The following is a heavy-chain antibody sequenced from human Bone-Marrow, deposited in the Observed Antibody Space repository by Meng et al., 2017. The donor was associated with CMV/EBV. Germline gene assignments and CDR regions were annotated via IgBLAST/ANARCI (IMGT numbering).Heavy chain of an antibody. D-gene: IGHD3-3*01. CDR3: ARDPAGTYYDFWSGYYGMDV. CDR1: GFTFSSYS. CDR2: ISSSSSTI. V-gene: IGHV3-48*04. Sequence: GGSLRLSCAASGFTFSSYSMNWVRQAPGKGLEWVSYISSSSSTIYYADSVKGRFTISRDNAKNSLYLQMNSLRAEDTAVYYCARDPAGTYYDFWSGYYGMDVWGQGTTVTFSS. J-gene: IGHJ6*01.